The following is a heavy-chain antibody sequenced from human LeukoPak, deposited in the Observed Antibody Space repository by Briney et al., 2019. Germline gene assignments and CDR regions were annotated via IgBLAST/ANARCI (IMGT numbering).Heavy chain of an antibody. D-gene: IGHD6-13*01. V-gene: IGHV3-23*01. CDR1: GFTFSTYA. J-gene: IGHJ4*02. Sequence: GGSLRLSCAASGFTFSTYAMSWVRQAPRRGLEWVSSIIDSGGATYYADSVKGRFTISRDNSKNTLYLQMNSLRAEDTAVYYCAKGRLTHSSSCPPDYWGQGTLVTVSS. CDR2: IIDSGGAT. CDR3: AKGRLTHSSSCPPDY.